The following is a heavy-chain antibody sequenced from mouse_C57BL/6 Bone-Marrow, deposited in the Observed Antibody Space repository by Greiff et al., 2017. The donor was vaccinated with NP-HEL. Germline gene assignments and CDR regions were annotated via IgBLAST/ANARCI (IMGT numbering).Heavy chain of an antibody. Sequence: VQLQQSGPGLVQPSQSLSITCTVSGFSLTSYGVHWVRQSPGQGLEWLGVIWSGGSTDYNAAFISRLSISKDNSKSQVFFKMNSLQADDTAIYYCARLLLNYYGSSYGYFDVWGTGTTVTVSS. D-gene: IGHD1-1*01. CDR1: GFSLTSYG. J-gene: IGHJ1*03. CDR2: IWSGGST. CDR3: ARLLLNYYGSSYGYFDV. V-gene: IGHV2-2*01.